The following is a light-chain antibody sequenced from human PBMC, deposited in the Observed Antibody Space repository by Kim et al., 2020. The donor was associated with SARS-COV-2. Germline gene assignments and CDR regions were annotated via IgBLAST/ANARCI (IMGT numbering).Light chain of an antibody. J-gene: IGLJ3*02. CDR1: SGHSSYI. CDR3: ETWDSNTRV. Sequence: SVKFTCTLGSGHSSYIIAWHQQQPGKAPRYLMKLEGSGSYNKGSGVPDRFSGSSSGADRYLTISNLQSEDEADYYCETWDSNTRVFGGGTQLTVL. V-gene: IGLV4-60*03. CDR2: LEGSGSY.